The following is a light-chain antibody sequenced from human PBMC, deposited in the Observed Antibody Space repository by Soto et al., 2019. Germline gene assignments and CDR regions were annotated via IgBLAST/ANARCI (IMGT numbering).Light chain of an antibody. Sequence: QSVLTQPPSVSGAPGQRVTIPCTGSSPNIGAGYGVHWYQQLPGTAPKLLIYGNSNRPSGVPDRFSGSKSGTSASLAITGLRAEDEADYYCQSYDSSLSGWVFGGGTKLTVL. CDR3: QSYDSSLSGWV. J-gene: IGLJ3*02. CDR1: SPNIGAGYG. CDR2: GNS. V-gene: IGLV1-40*01.